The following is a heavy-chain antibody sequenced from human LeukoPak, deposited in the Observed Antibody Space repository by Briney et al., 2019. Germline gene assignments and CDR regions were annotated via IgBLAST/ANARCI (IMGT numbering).Heavy chain of an antibody. D-gene: IGHD3-16*02. Sequence: SETLSLTCTVSGGSISSSSYYWGWIRQPPGKGLEWIGSIYYSGSTYYNPSLKSRVTISVDTSKNQFSLKLSSVTAADTAVHYCASVGYDYVWGSYRFDYWGQGTLVTVSS. CDR3: ASVGYDYVWGSYRFDY. CDR2: IYYSGST. V-gene: IGHV4-39*01. CDR1: GGSISSSSYY. J-gene: IGHJ4*02.